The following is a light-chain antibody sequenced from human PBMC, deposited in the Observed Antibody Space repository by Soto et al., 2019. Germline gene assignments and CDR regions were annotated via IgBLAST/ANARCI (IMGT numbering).Light chain of an antibody. V-gene: IGKV1-39*01. CDR1: QNIYRX. Sequence: DIQMTQSPSSLSASVGDRVTITCRASQNIYRXLNWYQQKPGKAPKILIYAASSLQSGVPSRFSGSGSGTDFTLTINSLQSEDLAIYYCQQSYSVSYTFGQGTKLEMK. J-gene: IGKJ2*01. CDR3: QQSYSVSYT. CDR2: AAS.